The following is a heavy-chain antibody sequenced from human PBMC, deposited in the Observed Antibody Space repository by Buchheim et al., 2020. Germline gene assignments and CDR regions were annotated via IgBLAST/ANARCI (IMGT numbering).Heavy chain of an antibody. D-gene: IGHD1-26*01. CDR3: ARISGSYWY. J-gene: IGHJ4*02. CDR2: IYYSGST. Sequence: QLQLQESGPGLVKPSETLSLTCTVSGGSISSSSYYWGWFRQPPGKGLEWLGSIYYSGSTSYNPSLKSRVTISVDTSKNQFSLKLSSVTAADTAVYYCARISGSYWYWGQGTL. CDR1: GGSISSSSYY. V-gene: IGHV4-39*07.